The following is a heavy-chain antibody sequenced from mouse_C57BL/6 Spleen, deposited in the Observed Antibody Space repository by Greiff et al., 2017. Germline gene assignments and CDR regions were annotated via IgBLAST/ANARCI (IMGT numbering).Heavy chain of an antibody. Sequence: VQLVESGAELVKPGASVKLSCTASGYTFTEYAIHWVKQSPGQGLEWIGWFSTGSGSIKYNEKFKDQVTLSADKSSSTVSLELSMLTSEDTAVYYCARHGDRVYGSSSYYFDYWGKGTTLTVSS. CDR3: ARHGDRVYGSSSYYFDY. D-gene: IGHD1-1*01. J-gene: IGHJ2*01. CDR1: GYTFTEYA. V-gene: IGHV1-62-2*01. CDR2: FSTGSGSI.